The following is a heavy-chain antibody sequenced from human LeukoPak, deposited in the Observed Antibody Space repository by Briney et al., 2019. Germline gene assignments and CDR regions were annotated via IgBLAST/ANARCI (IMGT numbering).Heavy chain of an antibody. CDR2: IKSKSDGGTT. CDR1: GFTLSSAW. D-gene: IGHD6-19*01. CDR3: TTDRGSGWPFDY. J-gene: IGHJ4*02. Sequence: GGSLRLSCAAPGFTLSSAWMSWVRQAPGKGLEWVGRIKSKSDGGTTDYAAPVKGRFTISRDDSNNTLYLQMNSLKTEDTAVYYCTTDRGSGWPFDYWGQGTLVTVSS. V-gene: IGHV3-15*01.